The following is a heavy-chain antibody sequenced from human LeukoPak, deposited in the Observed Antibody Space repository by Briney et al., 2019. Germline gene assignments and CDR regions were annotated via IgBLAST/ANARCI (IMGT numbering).Heavy chain of an antibody. V-gene: IGHV1-69*13. Sequence: ASVKVSCKASGGTFSSYAISWVRQAPGQGLEWMGGIIPIFGTANYAQKFQGRVTITADESTSTAYMELSSLRSEDTAVYYCARSDHTMVRGGDYWGQGTLVTVSS. CDR2: IIPIFGTA. J-gene: IGHJ4*02. CDR3: ARSDHTMVRGGDY. D-gene: IGHD3-10*01. CDR1: GGTFSSYA.